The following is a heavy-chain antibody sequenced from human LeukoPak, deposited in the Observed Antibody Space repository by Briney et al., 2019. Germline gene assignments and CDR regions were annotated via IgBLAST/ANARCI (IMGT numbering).Heavy chain of an antibody. CDR2: LYNAGST. CDR1: GFTFSSYA. V-gene: IGHV3-53*01. CDR3: ASLKRLFDYFDY. Sequence: GGSLRLSCAASGFTFSSYAMSWVRQAPGKGLEWVSVLYNAGSTYYADSVKGRFTISRDNSKNTLYLQMYSLRAEDTAVYYCASLKRLFDYFDYWGQGILVTVYS. J-gene: IGHJ4*02. D-gene: IGHD3-22*01.